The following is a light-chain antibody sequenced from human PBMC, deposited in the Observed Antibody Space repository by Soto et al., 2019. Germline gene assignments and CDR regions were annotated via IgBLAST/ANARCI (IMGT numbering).Light chain of an antibody. CDR3: QVWASTAEFFV. CDR2: DAT. V-gene: IGLV3-21*02. CDR1: KIGSKI. J-gene: IGLJ1*01. Sequence: SYELTQPPSVSVAPGQTAKITCGGDKIGSKIVHWHKQRPGQAPVAFVFDATDRPSGIPDRISASRSGDTATLTISRVDAGDEADYYCQVWASTAEFFVFGSGTKVTVL.